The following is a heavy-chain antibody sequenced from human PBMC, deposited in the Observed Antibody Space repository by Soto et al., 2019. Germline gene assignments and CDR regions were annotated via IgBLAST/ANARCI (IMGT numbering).Heavy chain of an antibody. J-gene: IGHJ5*02. Sequence: SETLSLTCTVSGGSIRSGGYYWSWIRQRPGKGLEWIAYIYYSGSSYYNPSLRSRVTISVDTSKNQFSLKVDSVTAADTAVYYCXRSVYHDFWSGNNWFDPWGQGTLVTVSS. V-gene: IGHV4-31*03. CDR2: IYYSGSS. CDR1: GGSIRSGGYY. D-gene: IGHD3-3*01. CDR3: XRSVYHDFWSGNNWFDP.